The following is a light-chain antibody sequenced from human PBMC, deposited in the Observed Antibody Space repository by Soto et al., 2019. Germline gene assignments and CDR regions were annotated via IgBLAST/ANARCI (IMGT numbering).Light chain of an antibody. J-gene: IGKJ3*01. V-gene: IGKV1-9*01. Sequence: DIQVTQSPSFLSTSVGDRVTITCRASQCISSYLAWYQQKPGKAPKLLIYAASTLQSGVPSRFSGSGSGTEFTLTISSLEPEDVATYYCQQLNSYPFTFGRGNKVDIK. CDR1: QCISSY. CDR2: AAS. CDR3: QQLNSYPFT.